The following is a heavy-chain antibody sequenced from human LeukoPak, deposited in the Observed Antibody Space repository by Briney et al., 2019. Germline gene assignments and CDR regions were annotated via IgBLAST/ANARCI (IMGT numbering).Heavy chain of an antibody. CDR1: GFTLGSYW. D-gene: IGHD2-2*01. Sequence: GGSLRLSCEASGFTLGSYWVSWVRQTPGKGLEWVANVKQDGGEKYHVPSVKGRFTIFRDNGKNSLYLQMTSLRAEDTAVYYCARGPREYCSTASCSFDYWGQGTLVTVSS. V-gene: IGHV3-7*01. J-gene: IGHJ4*02. CDR3: ARGPREYCSTASCSFDY. CDR2: VKQDGGEK.